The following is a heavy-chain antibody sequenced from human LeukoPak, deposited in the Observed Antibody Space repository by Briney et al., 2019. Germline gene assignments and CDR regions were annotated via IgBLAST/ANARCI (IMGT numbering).Heavy chain of an antibody. V-gene: IGHV4-39*01. CDR2: IYYSGST. Sequence: PSETLSLTCTVSGGSISSSSYYWGWVRQPPGKGLEWIGSIYYSGSTYYNPSLKSRLTISVDTSKNQFSLKLSSVTAADTAVYYCARLLMDYSSCPLVAYFPHWGQGTLVTVSS. CDR3: ARLLMDYSSCPLVAYFPH. J-gene: IGHJ1*01. D-gene: IGHD6-6*01. CDR1: GGSISSSSYY.